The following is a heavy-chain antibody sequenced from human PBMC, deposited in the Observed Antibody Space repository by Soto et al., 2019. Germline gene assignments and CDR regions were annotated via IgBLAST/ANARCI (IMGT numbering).Heavy chain of an antibody. D-gene: IGHD1-26*01. Sequence: QVQLVQSGAEVKKPGASVKVSCKASGYTFTAYYIHWVRQAPGQGLEWMGWINPNDGGTNYAQNFHDRVTMTSDTCITTPYMELSRLTSDDTAVYFCARDSYSGSYGHWGQGTLVTVSS. CDR1: GYTFTAYY. CDR2: INPNDGGT. CDR3: ARDSYSGSYGH. V-gene: IGHV1-2*02. J-gene: IGHJ4*02.